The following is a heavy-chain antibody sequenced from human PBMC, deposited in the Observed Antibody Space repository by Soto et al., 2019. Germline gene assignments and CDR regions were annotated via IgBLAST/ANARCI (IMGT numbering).Heavy chain of an antibody. Sequence: GGSLRLSCAASGFTFSSYSMNWVRQAPGKGLEWVSSISSSSSYIYYADSVKGRFTISRDNAKNSLYLQMNSLRAEDTAVYYCARDLSHYDFWSGYSKLGYYYYYGMDVWGQGTTVTVSS. CDR3: ARDLSHYDFWSGYSKLGYYYYYGMDV. V-gene: IGHV3-21*01. D-gene: IGHD3-3*01. J-gene: IGHJ6*02. CDR1: GFTFSSYS. CDR2: ISSSSSYI.